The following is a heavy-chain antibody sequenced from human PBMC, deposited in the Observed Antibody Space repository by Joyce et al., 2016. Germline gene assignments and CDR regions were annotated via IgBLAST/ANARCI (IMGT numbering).Heavy chain of an antibody. V-gene: IGHV3-11*01. Sequence: QVRLVESGGGLVKPGGSLRLSCAAPGLTFGDYYMSWSRQAPGKGLEWVEYIRSSALTIHYSDSVKGRFTISRDDAKKSVYLQMSSLRVEDTAVYYCASGVLDWLFLEFWGQGTLVTVSS. D-gene: IGHD3/OR15-3a*01. CDR3: ASGVLDWLFLEF. CDR2: IRSSALTI. CDR1: GLTFGDYY. J-gene: IGHJ4*02.